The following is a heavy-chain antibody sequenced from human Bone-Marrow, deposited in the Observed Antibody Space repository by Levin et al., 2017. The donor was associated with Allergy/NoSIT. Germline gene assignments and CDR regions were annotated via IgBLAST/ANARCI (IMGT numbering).Heavy chain of an antibody. CDR1: GFTFSSYD. CDR3: ARAVLGWELTYYFDY. CDR2: IGTAGDT. Sequence: WGSLRLSCAASGFTFSSYDMHWVRQATGKGLEWVSAIGTAGDTYYPGSVKGRFTISRENAKNSLYLQMNSLRAGDTAVYYCARAVLGWELTYYFDYWGQGTLVTVSS. V-gene: IGHV3-13*01. J-gene: IGHJ4*02. D-gene: IGHD1-26*01.